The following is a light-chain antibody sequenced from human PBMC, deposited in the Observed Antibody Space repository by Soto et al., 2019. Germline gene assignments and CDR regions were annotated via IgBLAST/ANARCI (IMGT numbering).Light chain of an antibody. J-gene: IGLJ1*01. CDR1: SSDVGGYNY. CDR2: DVS. CDR3: CSYAGSYAHV. V-gene: IGLV2-11*01. Sequence: QSVLTQPRSVSGSPGQSVTISCTGTSSDVGGYNYVSWYQQHPGKAPKLMIYDVSKRPSGVPDRFSGSKSGNTASLTISGLQAEYEADYYCCSYAGSYAHVFGPGTEVTVL.